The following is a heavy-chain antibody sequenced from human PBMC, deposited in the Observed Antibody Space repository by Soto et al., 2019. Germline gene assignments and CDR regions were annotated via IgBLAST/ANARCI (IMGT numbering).Heavy chain of an antibody. CDR3: ARGAALYYYDSSSLFHY. Sequence: SETLSLTCTVSGGSISSDYWSWIRHPPGKGLEWIGYIYYSGSTNYNPSLKSRVTISVDTSKNQFSLKLSSVTAADTAVYYCARGAALYYYDSSSLFHYWGQGTLVTVSS. J-gene: IGHJ4*02. CDR2: IYYSGST. V-gene: IGHV4-59*01. D-gene: IGHD3-22*01. CDR1: GGSISSDY.